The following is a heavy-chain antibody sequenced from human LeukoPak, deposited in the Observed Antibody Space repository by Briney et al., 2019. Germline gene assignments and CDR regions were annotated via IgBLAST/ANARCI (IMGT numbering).Heavy chain of an antibody. V-gene: IGHV3-74*01. J-gene: IGHJ4*02. Sequence: GGSLRLSCVASGFTFSSYWMHWVRQAPGKGLVWVSRINTDGTSTTYADSVKGRFTISRDNAKNTLYLQMNSLRAEDTAVYYCTRRTSVVPFDYWGQGALVTVSS. CDR3: TRRTSVVPFDY. CDR1: GFTFSSYW. CDR2: INTDGTST. D-gene: IGHD2-2*01.